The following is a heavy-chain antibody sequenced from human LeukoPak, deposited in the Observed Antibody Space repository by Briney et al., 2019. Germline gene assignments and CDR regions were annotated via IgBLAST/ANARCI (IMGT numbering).Heavy chain of an antibody. J-gene: IGHJ4*02. D-gene: IGHD6-13*01. CDR1: GFTFSSYA. CDR2: ISGSGGST. V-gene: IGHV3-23*01. CDR3: AKDSYSSRWYSNFDY. Sequence: GGSLRLSCAASGFTFSSYAMSWVRQAPGKGLEWVSAISGSGGSTYYADSVKGRFTISRDNSKNTLYLQMNSLRAEDTAVYYCAKDSYSSRWYSNFDYWGQGTLVTVSS.